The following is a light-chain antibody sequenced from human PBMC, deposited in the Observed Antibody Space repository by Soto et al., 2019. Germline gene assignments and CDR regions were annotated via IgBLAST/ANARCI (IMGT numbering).Light chain of an antibody. Sequence: QSALTQPASASGSPGQSITISCTGTSSDVGGYKYVSWYQQHAGKAPKLIIFEVNNRPSGVSDRFSGSKSGNTASLTISGLQAEDEANYWCSSYTTSSTLIFGGGTKVTVL. CDR1: SSDVGGYKY. CDR3: SSYTTSSTLI. J-gene: IGLJ2*01. CDR2: EVN. V-gene: IGLV2-14*01.